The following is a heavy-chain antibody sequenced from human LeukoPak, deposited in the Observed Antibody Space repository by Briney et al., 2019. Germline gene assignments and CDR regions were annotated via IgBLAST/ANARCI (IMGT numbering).Heavy chain of an antibody. CDR2: ISGSGGST. Sequence: GGSLRLSCAASGFTFNNYGMSWVRQAPGKGLDWVSAISGSGGSTYYADSVKGRFTISRDNSKNTLYLQMNSLRAEDTAVYYCAKQGGVLEWSPEDWGQGTLVTVSS. D-gene: IGHD3-3*01. V-gene: IGHV3-23*01. CDR1: GFTFNNYG. J-gene: IGHJ4*02. CDR3: AKQGGVLEWSPED.